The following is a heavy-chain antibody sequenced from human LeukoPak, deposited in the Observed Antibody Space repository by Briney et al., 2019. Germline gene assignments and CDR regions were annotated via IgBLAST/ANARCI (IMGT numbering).Heavy chain of an antibody. Sequence: GSLRLSCAVSGLSFRDAWLCWVRQAPGKGLEWIGRTIGGNGPADYAAPVKGRFTISRDYSKDTMYLHMNSLKTEDTAVYYCTWMATVVTVDISGQGTLVTVSS. CDR2: TIGGNGPA. CDR1: GLSFRDAW. J-gene: IGHJ4*02. D-gene: IGHD4-23*01. V-gene: IGHV3-15*01. CDR3: TWMATVVTVDI.